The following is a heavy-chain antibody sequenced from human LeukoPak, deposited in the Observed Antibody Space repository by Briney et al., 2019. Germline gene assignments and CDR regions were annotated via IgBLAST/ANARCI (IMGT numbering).Heavy chain of an antibody. CDR3: ARRTSSRWKPAFDI. D-gene: IGHD2-15*01. CDR2: IYTSGST. J-gene: IGHJ3*02. CDR1: GGSISSYY. V-gene: IGHV4-4*07. Sequence: SETLSLTCTVSGGSISSYYWSWIRQPAGKGLEWIGRIYTSGSTNYNPSLKSRVTMSVDTSKNQFSLKLSSVTAADTAVYYCARRTSSRWKPAFDIWGQGTMVTVSS.